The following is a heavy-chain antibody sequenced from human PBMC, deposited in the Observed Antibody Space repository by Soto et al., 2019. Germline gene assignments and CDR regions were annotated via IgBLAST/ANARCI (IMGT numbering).Heavy chain of an antibody. D-gene: IGHD6-19*01. J-gene: IGHJ6*02. CDR2: IKSKTDGGTT. CDR1: GFTFSNAW. CDR3: TSDTGSSGWYVAGMGV. V-gene: IGHV3-15*07. Sequence: GGSLRLSCAASGFTFSNAWMNWVRQAPGKGLEWVGRIKSKTDGGTTDYAAPVKGRFTISRDDSKNTLYLQMNSLKTEDTAVYYCTSDTGSSGWYVAGMGVWGQGTTVTVSS.